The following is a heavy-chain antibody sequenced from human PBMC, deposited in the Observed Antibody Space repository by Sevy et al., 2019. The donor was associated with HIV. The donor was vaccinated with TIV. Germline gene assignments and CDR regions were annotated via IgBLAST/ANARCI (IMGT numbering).Heavy chain of an antibody. V-gene: IGHV3-15*01. J-gene: IGHJ6*02. CDR1: GFTFSSAW. Sequence: GGSLRLSCTASGFTFSSAWMSWVRQAPGKGLEWVGRIKSEFDGGAIDYAAPVKGRFTISREDSKNTVYLQMNSLRTEDTAVYYCITDPAYRGYDEEVINYYFYGMDVWGQGTTVTVSS. CDR3: ITDPAYRGYDEEVINYYFYGMDV. D-gene: IGHD5-12*01. CDR2: IKSEFDGGAI.